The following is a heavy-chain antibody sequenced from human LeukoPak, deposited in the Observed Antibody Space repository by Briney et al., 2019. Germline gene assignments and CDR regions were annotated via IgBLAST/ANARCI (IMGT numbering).Heavy chain of an antibody. D-gene: IGHD3-10*01. J-gene: IGHJ6*04. CDR1: GYSISSGYY. CDR2: IYHSGST. V-gene: IGHV4-38-2*01. CDR3: AGSRGSGSYYRRYYYYGMDV. Sequence: SETLTLTCAVSGYSISSGYYCGWIRQPPGKGLEWIGSIYHSGSTYYNPSLKSRVTISVDTSKNQFSLKLSSVTAADTAVYYCAGSRGSGSYYRRYYYYGMDVWGKGTTVTVSS.